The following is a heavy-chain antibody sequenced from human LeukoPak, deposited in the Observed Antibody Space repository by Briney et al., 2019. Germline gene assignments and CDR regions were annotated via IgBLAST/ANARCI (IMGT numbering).Heavy chain of an antibody. J-gene: IGHJ5*01. CDR1: GYTFAGYD. CDR2: INPNSGST. CDR3: ARQADNNWFDS. D-gene: IGHD2-15*01. Sequence: ASVKVSCKASGYTFAGYDMNWVRQAPGQGLEWMGWINPNSGSTKYAQKFQGRVTMTRDTSISTAYMELSRLRSDDSAVFYCARQADNNWFDSWGQGTLVTVSS. V-gene: IGHV1-2*02.